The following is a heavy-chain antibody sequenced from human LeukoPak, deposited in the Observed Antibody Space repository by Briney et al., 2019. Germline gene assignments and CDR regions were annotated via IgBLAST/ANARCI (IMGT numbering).Heavy chain of an antibody. CDR2: ISSGSSTI. CDR1: GFTFSSYT. CDR3: ARDRRKFDY. J-gene: IGHJ4*02. V-gene: IGHV3-48*04. Sequence: GGSLRLSCAASGFTFSSYTMNWVRQAPGKGLEWVSYISSGSSTIYYADSVKGRFTIPRDNAKNSLFLQMNSLRAEDTAVYFCARDRRKFDYWGQGTLVTVSS.